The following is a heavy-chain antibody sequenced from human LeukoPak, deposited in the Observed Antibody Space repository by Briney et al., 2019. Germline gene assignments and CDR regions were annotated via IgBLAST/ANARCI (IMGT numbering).Heavy chain of an antibody. Sequence: PSETLSLTCTVPGGSISSSSYYWGWIRQPPGKGMEWIVRIYYSGSTHYNPSLKRRVTISVDTSKNQFSLKLSSVTAADTAVYYCARPYRANYYYYYMDVWGKGTTVTVSS. CDR2: IYYSGST. J-gene: IGHJ6*03. D-gene: IGHD1-26*01. CDR3: ARPYRANYYYYYMDV. CDR1: GGSISSSSYY. V-gene: IGHV4-39*01.